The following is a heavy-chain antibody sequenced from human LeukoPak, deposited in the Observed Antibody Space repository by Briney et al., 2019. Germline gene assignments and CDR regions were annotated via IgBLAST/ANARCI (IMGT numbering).Heavy chain of an antibody. V-gene: IGHV1-2*02. Sequence: GASVTVSFKSSVYTFTDYYMHWVRQAPGQGREWMGWINPNSGGTNYAQKFQGRVTMTRDTSISTAYMELSRLRSDDTAVYYCASDDDYGDYGGAFDIWGQGTMVTVSS. CDR2: INPNSGGT. CDR3: ASDDDYGDYGGAFDI. D-gene: IGHD4-17*01. J-gene: IGHJ3*02. CDR1: VYTFTDYY.